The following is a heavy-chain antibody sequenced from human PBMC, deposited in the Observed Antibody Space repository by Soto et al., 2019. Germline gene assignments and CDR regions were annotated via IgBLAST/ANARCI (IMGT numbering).Heavy chain of an antibody. J-gene: IGHJ6*02. D-gene: IGHD1-1*01. CDR1: GFSFDTYG. Sequence: GGSLRLSCVASGFSFDTYGIHWVRQAPGKGLQWVALISYEGSNTYYADSVRGRFTISRDNSKNTLYLQMNTPRPEDTGVYYCARVTPGNNLYYFSGLDFWGQGTSVTVSS. CDR2: ISYEGSNT. CDR3: ARVTPGNNLYYFSGLDF. V-gene: IGHV3-30-3*01.